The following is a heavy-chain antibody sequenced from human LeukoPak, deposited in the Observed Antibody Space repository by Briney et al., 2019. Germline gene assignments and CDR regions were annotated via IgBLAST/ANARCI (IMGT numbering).Heavy chain of an antibody. D-gene: IGHD5-12*01. CDR2: INPSGGST. Sequence: ASVKVSCKASGYTFTSYYMHWVRQAPGQGLEWMGIINPSGGSTSYAQKFQGRVTTTRDTSISTAYMELSRLRSDDTAVYYCASPERGYSGYDYEGGGQFDYWGQGTLVTVSS. J-gene: IGHJ4*02. V-gene: IGHV1-46*01. CDR3: ASPERGYSGYDYEGGGQFDY. CDR1: GYTFTSYY.